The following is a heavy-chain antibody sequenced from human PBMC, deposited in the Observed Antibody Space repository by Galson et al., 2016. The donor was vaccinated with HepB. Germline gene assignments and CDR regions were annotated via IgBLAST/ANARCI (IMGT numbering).Heavy chain of an antibody. J-gene: IGHJ5*02. CDR1: GFTFGSYG. Sequence: SLRLSCAASGFTFGSYGMHWVRQAPGKGLEWVAAIWDDGTNKYYADSVKGRFTISRDNSKNTLYLQMNSLRAEDTAVYYCARDYVTTATRWSDPWGQGTLVTVSS. V-gene: IGHV3-33*01. CDR3: ARDYVTTATRWSDP. D-gene: IGHD1-1*01. CDR2: IWDDGTNK.